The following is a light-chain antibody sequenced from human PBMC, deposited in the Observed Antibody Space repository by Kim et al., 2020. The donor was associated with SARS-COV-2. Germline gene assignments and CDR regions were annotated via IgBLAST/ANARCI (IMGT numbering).Light chain of an antibody. Sequence: SPSVGGRVSTACRASQGISTWLAWYQQKPGTAPNRLIYKASSLQSGVPSRFSGSGSGTEFTLTISRLQPDDFATYFCQQDSDYPYTFGQGTKLEI. CDR1: QGISTW. CDR2: KAS. J-gene: IGKJ2*01. CDR3: QQDSDYPYT. V-gene: IGKV1-5*03.